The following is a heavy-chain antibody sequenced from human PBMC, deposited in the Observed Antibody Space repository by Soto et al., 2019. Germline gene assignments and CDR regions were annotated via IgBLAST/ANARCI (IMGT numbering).Heavy chain of an antibody. J-gene: IGHJ6*02. CDR1: GGTFSSYA. D-gene: IGHD2-15*01. Sequence: QVQLVQSGAEVKKPGSSVKVSCKASGGTFSSYAISWVRQAPGQGLEWMGGIIPIFGTANYAQKFQGRVTITADESKSTAYMELSSLGSEDTAVYYCAGDWEWRRSGGGGSVDYYYVMDVWGQGTTVTVSS. CDR3: AGDWEWRRSGGGGSVDYYYVMDV. V-gene: IGHV1-69*12. CDR2: IIPIFGTA.